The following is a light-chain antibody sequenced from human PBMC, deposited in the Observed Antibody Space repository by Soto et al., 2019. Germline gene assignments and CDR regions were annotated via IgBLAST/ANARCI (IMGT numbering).Light chain of an antibody. CDR1: SSDVGGYNY. Sequence: QSALTQPRSVSGSPGQSVTISCTGTSSDVGGYNYVTWYQQHPDKVPKLIIYDVTKRPSGVPDRFSGSKSGNTASLTISGLQADDDADYYCCSYAGSYTWVFGTGTKLTVL. CDR3: CSYAGSYTWV. CDR2: DVT. V-gene: IGLV2-11*01. J-gene: IGLJ1*01.